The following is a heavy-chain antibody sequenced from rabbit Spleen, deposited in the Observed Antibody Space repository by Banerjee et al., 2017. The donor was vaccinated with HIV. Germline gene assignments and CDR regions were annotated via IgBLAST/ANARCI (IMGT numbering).Heavy chain of an antibody. CDR1: GFSFSSSYY. V-gene: IGHV1S40*01. J-gene: IGHJ4*01. Sequence: QSLEESGGDLVKPGASLTLTCTASGFSFSSSYYMCWVRQAPGKGLEWIGCITTGSSGFTYYATWAKGRFTCSKTSSTTVTLQVTSLTAADTATYFCARGVYDDYDTYYFDLWGQGTLVTVS. CDR2: ITTGSSGFT. CDR3: ARGVYDDYDTYYFDL. D-gene: IGHD2-1*01.